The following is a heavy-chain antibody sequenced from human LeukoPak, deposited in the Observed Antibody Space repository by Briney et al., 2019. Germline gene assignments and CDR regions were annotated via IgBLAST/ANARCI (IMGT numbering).Heavy chain of an antibody. CDR2: INPDGNKK. Sequence: GGSLRLSCAVSGLTFSSSLMDWVRQAPGKGMEWVASINPDGNKKYSADSVKGRFTISRDNAENSLYLQMNSLRVEDTAFYYCARDLAYSRLDYSGQGMLVTVSS. D-gene: IGHD5-18*01. CDR3: ARDLAYSRLDY. J-gene: IGHJ4*02. V-gene: IGHV3-7*01. CDR1: GLTFSSSL.